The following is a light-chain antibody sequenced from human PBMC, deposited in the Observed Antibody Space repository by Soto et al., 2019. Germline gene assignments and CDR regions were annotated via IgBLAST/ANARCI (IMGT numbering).Light chain of an antibody. V-gene: IGLV2-8*01. CDR3: SSSVGTKSYV. J-gene: IGLJ1*01. CDR1: SSDVGGYNY. CDR2: EVN. Sequence: QSALTQPPSASGSPGQSVTISCTGTSSDVGGYNYVSWYQQYPGKAPQLVIYEVNKRPSGVPDRFSGSKSGNTASLTVSGLQAEDEADYYCSSSVGTKSYVFGTGTKLTVL.